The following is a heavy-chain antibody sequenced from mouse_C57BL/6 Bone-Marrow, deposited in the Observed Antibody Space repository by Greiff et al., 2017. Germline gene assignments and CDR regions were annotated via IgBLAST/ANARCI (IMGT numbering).Heavy chain of an antibody. Sequence: QVQLQQPGAELVRPGTSVKLSCKASGYTFTSYWMHWVQQRPGQGLEWIGVIDPSDSYTNYNQKFKGQATLTVDTSSSTAYMQSSSLTSEDSAVYYCARLLRHYAMDYWGQGTSVTVSS. CDR2: IDPSDSYT. J-gene: IGHJ4*01. D-gene: IGHD1-1*01. CDR1: GYTFTSYW. CDR3: ARLLRHYAMDY. V-gene: IGHV1-59*01.